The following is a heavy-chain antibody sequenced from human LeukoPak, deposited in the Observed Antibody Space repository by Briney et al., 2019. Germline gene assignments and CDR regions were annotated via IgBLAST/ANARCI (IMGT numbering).Heavy chain of an antibody. J-gene: IGHJ4*02. D-gene: IGHD3-10*01. CDR1: GFSFRSYG. CDR2: IRYDGSQK. V-gene: IGHV3-30*02. Sequence: PGGSLRLSCAASGFSFRSYGMHWVRQAPGKGLEWVAFIRYDGSQKFYADSVKGRFTISRDNSKNTLYVQVNSLIAEDTAVYYCAKDGDDYYGSGSHVDYWGQGTLVTVSS. CDR3: AKDGDDYYGSGSHVDY.